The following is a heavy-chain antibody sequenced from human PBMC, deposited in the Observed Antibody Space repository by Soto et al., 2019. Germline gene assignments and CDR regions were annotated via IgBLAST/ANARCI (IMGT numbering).Heavy chain of an antibody. CDR2: MNPNSGNT. Sequence: ASVKVSCKASGYTFTSYGISWVRQAPGQGLEWMGWMNPNSGNTGYAQKFQGRVTITADESTSTVYMELSTLRPEDTAVYYCAREGLVLVPTTVNSDYYYYAMDVWGQGTTVTVSS. CDR3: AREGLVLVPTTVNSDYYYYAMDV. D-gene: IGHD4-17*01. V-gene: IGHV1-8*03. CDR1: GYTFTSYG. J-gene: IGHJ6*02.